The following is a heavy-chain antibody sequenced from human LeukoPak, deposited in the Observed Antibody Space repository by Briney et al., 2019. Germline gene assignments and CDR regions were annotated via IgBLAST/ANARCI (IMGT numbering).Heavy chain of an antibody. D-gene: IGHD3-22*01. CDR3: ARGRIAKIVVVHSFHYGMDV. CDR1: GGSFTDYF. Sequence: HPSETLSLTCDVFGGSFTDYFWTWIRQSPGKGLEWIGEINDYTGNTNYNPSLNSRVSISLEKSKNQFSLELRSVTAEDTAVYYCARGRIAKIVVVHSFHYGMDVWGQGTTATVSS. V-gene: IGHV4-34*01. J-gene: IGHJ6*02. CDR2: INDYTGNT.